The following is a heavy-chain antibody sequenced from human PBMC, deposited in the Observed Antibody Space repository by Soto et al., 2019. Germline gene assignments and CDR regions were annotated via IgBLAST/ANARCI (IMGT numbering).Heavy chain of an antibody. J-gene: IGHJ4*02. CDR2: IDPSDSQT. D-gene: IGHD3-10*02. CDR3: TSKMYGDATGTKFQYYFED. V-gene: IGHV5-10-1*01. CDR1: GYSFAGYC. Sequence: PGESLTISCKGSGYSFAGYCITWVRQKPGKGLEWMGRIDPSDSQTYYSPSFRGHVTISATKSITTVFLQWSSLRASDTAMYYCTSKMYGDATGTKFQYYFEDWRKGSQGTVCS.